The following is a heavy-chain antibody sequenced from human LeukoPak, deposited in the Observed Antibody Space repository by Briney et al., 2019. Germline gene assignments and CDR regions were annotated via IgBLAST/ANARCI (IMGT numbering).Heavy chain of an antibody. D-gene: IGHD2-2*01. CDR3: ARDDCSSTSCPMDV. CDR2: INWNGGST. J-gene: IGHJ6*03. CDR1: GFTFDDYG. V-gene: IGHV3-20*04. Sequence: GGSLRLSCAASGFTFDDYGMSWVRQAPGKGLEWVSGINWNGGSTGYADSVKGRFTISRDNAKNSLYLQMNSLRAGDTALYYCARDDCSSTSCPMDVWGKGTTVTVSS.